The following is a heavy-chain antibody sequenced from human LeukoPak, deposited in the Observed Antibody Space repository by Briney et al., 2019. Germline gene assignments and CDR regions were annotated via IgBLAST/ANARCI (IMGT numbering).Heavy chain of an antibody. CDR1: NVSISSGSHY. D-gene: IGHD1-26*01. CDR3: ARDIGSRV. CDR2: IYAGGRS. J-gene: IGHJ6*04. Sequence: SETLSLTCTVSNVSISSGSHYWNWIRQPAGKGLEWIGRIYAGGRSNYNPSLRGRVTISVDTSKNQFSLRLNSVTAADTAVFYCARDIGSRVWGKGTTVIVSS. V-gene: IGHV4-61*02.